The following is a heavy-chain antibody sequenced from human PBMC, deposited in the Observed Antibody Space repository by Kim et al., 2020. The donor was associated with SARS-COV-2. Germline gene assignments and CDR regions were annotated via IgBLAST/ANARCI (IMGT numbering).Heavy chain of an antibody. D-gene: IGHD1-26*01. V-gene: IGHV3-23*01. J-gene: IGHJ3*02. Sequence: SVKGRFTISRDNSKNTLYLQMNSLRAEDTAVYYCAKDLMGATTSDDAFDIWGQGTMVTVSS. CDR3: AKDLMGATTSDDAFDI.